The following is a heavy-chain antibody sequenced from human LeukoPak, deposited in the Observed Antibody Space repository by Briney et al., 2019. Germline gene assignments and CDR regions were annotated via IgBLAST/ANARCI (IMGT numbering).Heavy chain of an antibody. Sequence: SETLSLTCAVSGGSISSSSYYWGWIRRPPGKGLEWVGSIYYSGSTYYNPSLKSRVTISVDTSMNQFSLKLSSVTAADTAVYYCARVTMVRGVIIDWFDPWGQGTLVTVSS. V-gene: IGHV4-39*07. D-gene: IGHD3-10*01. CDR2: IYYSGST. J-gene: IGHJ5*02. CDR1: GGSISSSSYY. CDR3: ARVTMVRGVIIDWFDP.